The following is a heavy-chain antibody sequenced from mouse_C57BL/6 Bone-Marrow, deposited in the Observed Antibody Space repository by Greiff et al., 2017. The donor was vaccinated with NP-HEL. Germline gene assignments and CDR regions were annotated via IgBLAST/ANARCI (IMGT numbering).Heavy chain of an antibody. CDR1: GYTFTDYY. D-gene: IGHD2-1*01. CDR3: AKRHGNYPYYFDY. CDR2: IYPGSGNT. J-gene: IGHJ2*01. V-gene: IGHV1-76*01. Sequence: VQLVESGAELVRPGASVKLSCKASGYTFTDYYINWVKQRPGQGLEWIARIYPGSGNTYYNEKFKGKATLTAEKSSSTAYMQLSSLTSEDSAVYFCAKRHGNYPYYFDYWGQGTTLTVSS.